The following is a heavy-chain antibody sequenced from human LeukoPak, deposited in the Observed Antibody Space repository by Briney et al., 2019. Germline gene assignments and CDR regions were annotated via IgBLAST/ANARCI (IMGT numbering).Heavy chain of an antibody. CDR2: INPNSGGT. J-gene: IGHJ4*02. CDR1: GYTFTGYY. CDR3: ARVPRYSGYVHFDY. V-gene: IGHV1-2*02. D-gene: IGHD5-12*01. Sequence: ASVKVSCKASGYTFTGYYMHWVRQAPGQGLEWMGWINPNSGGTNYAQKLQGRVTMTTDTSTSTAYMELRSLRSDDTAVYYCARVPRYSGYVHFDYWGQGTLVTVSS.